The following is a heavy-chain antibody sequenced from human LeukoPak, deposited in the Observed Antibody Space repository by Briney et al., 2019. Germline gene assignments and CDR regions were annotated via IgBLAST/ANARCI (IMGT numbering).Heavy chain of an antibody. Sequence: SETLSLTCTVSGGSISSYYWGWIRQPPGKGLEWIGSIYHSGSTYYNPSLKSRVTVSVDTSKNQFSLKLSSVTAADTAVYYCARDELYSSGWKYYYYMDVWGKGTTVTVSS. CDR2: IYHSGST. CDR3: ARDELYSSGWKYYYYMDV. CDR1: GGSISSYY. J-gene: IGHJ6*03. D-gene: IGHD6-19*01. V-gene: IGHV4-38-2*02.